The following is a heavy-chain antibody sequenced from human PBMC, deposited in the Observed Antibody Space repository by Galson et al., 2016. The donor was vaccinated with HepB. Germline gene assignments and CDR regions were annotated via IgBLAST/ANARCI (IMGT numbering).Heavy chain of an antibody. V-gene: IGHV4-39*01. D-gene: IGHD2-8*01. CDR3: ARGGVSYSDC. Sequence: SETLSLTCTVSGGSISSNSHYWVWFRQPPGKGLEWIGSIHYTGSIYYNPSLKSRVTISVATSKNQFSLKLSSVTAADTAVYYCARGGVSYSDCWGQGTLATVSS. CDR2: IHYTGSI. CDR1: GGSISSNSHY. J-gene: IGHJ4*02.